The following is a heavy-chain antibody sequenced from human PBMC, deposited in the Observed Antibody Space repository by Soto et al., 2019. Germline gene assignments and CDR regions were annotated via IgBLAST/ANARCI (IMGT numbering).Heavy chain of an antibody. V-gene: IGHV4-39*07. CDR3: ARGRLYYDILTGYYRGNWFDP. CDR1: GGSISSSSYY. D-gene: IGHD3-9*01. J-gene: IGHJ5*02. Sequence: SETLSLTCSVSGGSISSSSYYWGWIRQPPGKGLEWIGSIYYSGSTYYDPSLKSRVTISVDTSKNQFSLKLSSVTAADTAVYYCARGRLYYDILTGYYRGNWFDPWGQATLVTVSS. CDR2: IYYSGST.